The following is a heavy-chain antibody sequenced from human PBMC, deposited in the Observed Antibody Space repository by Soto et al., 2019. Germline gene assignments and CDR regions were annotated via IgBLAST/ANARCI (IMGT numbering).Heavy chain of an antibody. CDR3: ARVSATGRPFDY. CDR2: ISPYNGNT. J-gene: IGHJ4*02. D-gene: IGHD6-13*01. CDR1: GYTFTTYG. Sequence: QVQLVQSGAEVKIPGASVKVSCKASGYTFTTYGISWVRQAPGQGLEWMGWISPYNGNTIYAQRFQGRVSMTTDTSTTTAHMELRSLRADDTAMYYCARVSATGRPFDYWGQGTLVTVSS. V-gene: IGHV1-18*04.